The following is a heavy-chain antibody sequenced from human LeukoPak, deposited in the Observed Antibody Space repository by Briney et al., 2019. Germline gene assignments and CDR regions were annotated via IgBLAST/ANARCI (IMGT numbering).Heavy chain of an antibody. V-gene: IGHV3-21*01. D-gene: IGHD4-17*01. CDR2: ITGISTYM. J-gene: IGHJ4*02. CDR3: ARGVTTVTTFRPEHFDY. Sequence: PGGSLRLSCTASGFTFSSYSMNWARQAPGKGLEWVSSITGISTYMYYTDSVKGRFTISRDNSKNTLYLQMNSLRAEDTAVYYCARGVTTVTTFRPEHFDYWGQGTLVTVSS. CDR1: GFTFSSYS.